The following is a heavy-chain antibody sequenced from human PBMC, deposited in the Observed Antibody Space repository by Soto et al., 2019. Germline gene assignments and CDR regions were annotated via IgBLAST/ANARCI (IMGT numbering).Heavy chain of an antibody. D-gene: IGHD3-3*01. CDR1: GFTFSSYA. CDR2: ISGSGGST. J-gene: IGHJ6*01. Sequence: GGSLRLSCAASGFTFSSYAMSLVRQAPGKGLEWVSSISGSGGSTYYADSVKGRFTISRDNSKNTLYLQMNSLRAEDTAVYYCAKGDYDFWSGYYYYYGMDVWGQGTTVTVSS. V-gene: IGHV3-23*01. CDR3: AKGDYDFWSGYYYYYGMDV.